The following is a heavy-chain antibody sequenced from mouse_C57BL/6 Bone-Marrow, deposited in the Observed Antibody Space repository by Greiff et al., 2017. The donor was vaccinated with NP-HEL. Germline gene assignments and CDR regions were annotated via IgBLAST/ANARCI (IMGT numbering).Heavy chain of an antibody. V-gene: IGHV14-4*01. Sequence: VQLQQSGAELVRPGASVKLSCTASGFNIKDDYMHWVKQRPEQGLEWIGWIDPENGDTEYASKFQGKATITADTSSNTAYLQLSSLTSEDTAVYYCTTRIYDGYPDYWGQGTSVTVSS. CDR1: GFNIKDDY. J-gene: IGHJ4*01. CDR2: IDPENGDT. CDR3: TTRIYDGYPDY. D-gene: IGHD2-3*01.